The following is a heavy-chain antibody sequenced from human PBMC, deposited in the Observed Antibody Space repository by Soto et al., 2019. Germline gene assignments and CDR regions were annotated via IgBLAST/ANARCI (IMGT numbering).Heavy chain of an antibody. J-gene: IGHJ6*03. CDR3: ARGYSGQHVKPPYYYMDV. CDR2: IYYSGST. V-gene: IGHV4-59*01. D-gene: IGHD1-26*01. CDR1: GGSISSYY. Sequence: PSETLSLTCTVSGGSISSYYWSWIRQPPGKGLEWIGYIYYSGSTNYNPSLKSRVTISVDTSKNQFSLKLSSVTAADTAVYYCARGYSGQHVKPPYYYMDVWGKGTTVTVSS.